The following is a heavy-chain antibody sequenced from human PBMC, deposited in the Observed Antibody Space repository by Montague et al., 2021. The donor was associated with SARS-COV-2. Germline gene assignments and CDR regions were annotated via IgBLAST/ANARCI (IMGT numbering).Heavy chain of an antibody. CDR3: ARASVLLWSGERSNWFDH. J-gene: IGHJ5*02. D-gene: IGHD3-10*01. CDR2: INHSGST. Sequence: SETLSLTCAVYGGSFSGYYWSWIRQPPGKGLEWIGEINHSGSTNYNPSLKSRVTISVDTSKNQFSLKLSSVTAADTAVYYCARASVLLWSGERSNWFDHWGQGTLVTVSS. V-gene: IGHV4-34*01. CDR1: GGSFSGYY.